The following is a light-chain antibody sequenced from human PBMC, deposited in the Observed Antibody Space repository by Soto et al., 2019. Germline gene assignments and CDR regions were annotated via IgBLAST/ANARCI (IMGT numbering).Light chain of an antibody. CDR3: QQYNSYSWT. CDR2: DAS. Sequence: DIHMTKSPSTLYASVGDRVTITCRASQSISSWLAWYQQKPGKAPKLLIYDASSLERGVPSRFSGSGSGPEFTLTISSLQPDEFATYSCQQYNSYSWTFGQGTKVEIK. CDR1: QSISSW. J-gene: IGKJ1*01. V-gene: IGKV1-5*01.